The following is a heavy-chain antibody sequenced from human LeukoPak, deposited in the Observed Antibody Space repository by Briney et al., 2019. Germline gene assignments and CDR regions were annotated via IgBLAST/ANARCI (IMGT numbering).Heavy chain of an antibody. CDR1: GGTFISYA. V-gene: IGHV1-69*04. Sequence: SGKVSCKASGGTFISYAISWVRQAPGQGQEWMGRIIPILGIANYAQKFQGRVTITADKSTSTAYMELSSLRSEDTAVYYCARDSSGWYNYWGQGTLVTVSS. CDR2: IIPILGIA. D-gene: IGHD6-19*01. J-gene: IGHJ4*02. CDR3: ARDSSGWYNY.